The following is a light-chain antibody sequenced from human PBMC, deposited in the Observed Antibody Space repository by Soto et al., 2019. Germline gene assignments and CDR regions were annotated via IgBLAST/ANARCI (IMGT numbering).Light chain of an antibody. CDR1: QSVSSNY. CDR3: QQYGGTPPIT. J-gene: IGKJ5*01. V-gene: IGKV3D-20*01. Sequence: EIVLTQSPATLSLSPGERATLSSCPIQSVSSNYLAWYQQRPGLAPRLLMFDASSRANGIPDRFSGSGSGTDFTLTISRLEPEDFAVYYCQQYGGTPPITFGQGTRLEI. CDR2: DAS.